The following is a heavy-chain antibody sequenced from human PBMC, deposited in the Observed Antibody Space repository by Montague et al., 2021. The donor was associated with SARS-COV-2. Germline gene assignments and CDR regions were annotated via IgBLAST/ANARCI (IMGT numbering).Heavy chain of an antibody. CDR1: GGSFSNKY. J-gene: IGHJ4*02. D-gene: IGHD1-26*01. V-gene: IGHV4-34*01. CDR3: ARGLMSGSYYLGLDY. Sequence: SQTLSLTCAVYGGSFSNKYWTWLRQPPGKGLEWIGEINHTGSTNYKPSLKRRVTISVDTSKNQFSLKVSSVTAADTAVYYCARGLMSGSYYLGLDYWGQGTLVTVSS. CDR2: INHTGST.